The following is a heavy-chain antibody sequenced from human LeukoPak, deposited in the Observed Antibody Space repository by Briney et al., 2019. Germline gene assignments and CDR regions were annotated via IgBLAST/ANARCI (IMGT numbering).Heavy chain of an antibody. CDR3: ASTHPDSSGYSPHY. D-gene: IGHD3-22*01. CDR1: GGTFSSYA. CDR2: IIPIFGTA. Sequence: GASVKVSCKASGGTFSSYAISWVRQAPGQGLEWMGGIIPIFGTANYAQKFQGRVTITADKSTSTAYMELSSLRSEDTAVYYCASTHPDSSGYSPHYWGQGTLVTVSS. V-gene: IGHV1-69*06. J-gene: IGHJ4*02.